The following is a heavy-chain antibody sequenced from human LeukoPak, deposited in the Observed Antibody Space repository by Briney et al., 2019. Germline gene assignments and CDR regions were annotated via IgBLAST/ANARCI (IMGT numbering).Heavy chain of an antibody. V-gene: IGHV3-23*01. D-gene: IGHD2-8*01. CDR2: ISDSPDIT. CDR3: ARRARVRMVYFYYFMDI. J-gene: IGHJ6*03. CDR1: GFTFSSYA. Sequence: GGSLRLSCVASGFTFSSYAMNWVRQAPGKGLEWLSLISDSPDITYYTDSVKGRFTISRSNSNNTVYLQMNNLRADDTAVYYCARRARVRMVYFYYFMDIWGKGTTVTVSS.